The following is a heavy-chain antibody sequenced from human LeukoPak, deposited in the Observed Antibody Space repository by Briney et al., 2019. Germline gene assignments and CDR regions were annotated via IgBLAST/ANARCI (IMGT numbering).Heavy chain of an antibody. J-gene: IGHJ5*02. D-gene: IGHD4-17*01. CDR2: INTNTGNP. CDR3: ARDTTVTTDWFDP. V-gene: IGHV7-4-1*02. CDR1: GYTFTSYA. Sequence: ASVNVSYKASGYTFTSYAMNWVRQAPGQGLEGMGWINTNTGNPTYAQGFTGRFVFSLYTSLSTAYLQISSLKAEDTAVYYGARDTTVTTDWFDPWGQGTLVTVYS.